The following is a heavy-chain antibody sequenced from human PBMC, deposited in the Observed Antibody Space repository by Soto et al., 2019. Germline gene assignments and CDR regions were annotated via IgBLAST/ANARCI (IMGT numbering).Heavy chain of an antibody. J-gene: IGHJ3*02. Sequence: FAASGFTDRSYGVNWGRHPPGQGLEWVSYISSSSSTIYYEDSVKGLFTISRDNAKNSLYLQMNSLRDEHKAVYYRARDGATSSGSAFAIWRQGTMDTVS. CDR3: ARDGATSSGSAFAI. D-gene: IGHD6-6*01. V-gene: IGHV3-48*02. CDR1: GFTDRSYG. CDR2: ISSSSSTI.